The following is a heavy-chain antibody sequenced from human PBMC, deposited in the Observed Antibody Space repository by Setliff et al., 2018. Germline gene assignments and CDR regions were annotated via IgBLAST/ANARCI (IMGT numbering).Heavy chain of an antibody. D-gene: IGHD1-26*01. Sequence: GGSLRLSCATSGFTFRDYSLTWVRQAPGKGLEWVSGIDQGSRGYYPDSMKGRFTISRDNTRNTISLQIDDLRAEDTATYYCAKDRVPDGIWEFDSWGQGLLVTVSS. CDR1: GFTFRDYS. CDR3: AKDRVPDGIWEFDS. J-gene: IGHJ4*02. V-gene: IGHV3-23*01. CDR2: IDQGSRG.